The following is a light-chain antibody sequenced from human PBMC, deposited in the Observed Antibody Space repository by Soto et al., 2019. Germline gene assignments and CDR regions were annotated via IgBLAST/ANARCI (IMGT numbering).Light chain of an antibody. CDR1: QSVSSN. V-gene: IGKV3-15*01. CDR3: QQSNEWPLT. Sequence: EIVLTPSPFTLSVSPRERVTLSCRASQSVSSNLAWYQQKPGQAPSLLIYGAFTRATGIPARFGGTGSGTEFTLTISSLQSEDFALYYCQQSNEWPLTFGQGTKVDIK. CDR2: GAF. J-gene: IGKJ1*01.